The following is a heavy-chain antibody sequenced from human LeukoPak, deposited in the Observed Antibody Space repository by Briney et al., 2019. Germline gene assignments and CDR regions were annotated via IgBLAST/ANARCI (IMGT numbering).Heavy chain of an antibody. D-gene: IGHD5-24*01. Sequence: PSETLSLTCTVSGGSISSYYWSWIRQPPGKGLEWIGNIYYSGSTNYNPSPKSRVTISVDTSKNQFSLKLSSVTAADTAVYYCARRRDGYNFAFDIWGQGTMVTVSS. V-gene: IGHV4-59*08. CDR2: IYYSGST. J-gene: IGHJ3*02. CDR1: GGSISSYY. CDR3: ARRRDGYNFAFDI.